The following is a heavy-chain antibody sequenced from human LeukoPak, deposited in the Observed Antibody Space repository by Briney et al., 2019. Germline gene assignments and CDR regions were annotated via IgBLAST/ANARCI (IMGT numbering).Heavy chain of an antibody. CDR2: ICPGDSNT. J-gene: IGHJ4*02. Sequence: GESLKISCKGSGYRFASYWIGLVRQMLGKGLEWMGMICPGDSNTRYSPSFQGQVTISADKSVSTAYLQWSSLKASDTAMYYCARRAYYYDTSVDYFDYWGQGTLVTVSS. CDR3: ARRAYYYDTSVDYFDY. CDR1: GYRFASYW. D-gene: IGHD3-22*01. V-gene: IGHV5-51*01.